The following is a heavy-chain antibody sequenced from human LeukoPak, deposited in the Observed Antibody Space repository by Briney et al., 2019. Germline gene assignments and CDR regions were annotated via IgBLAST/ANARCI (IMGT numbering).Heavy chain of an antibody. CDR3: ASMYSSGWYGHTGY. CDR2: ISSSSSYT. CDR1: GFTFSDYY. D-gene: IGHD6-19*01. V-gene: IGHV3-11*06. Sequence: PGGSLRLSCAASGFTFSDYYMSWIRQAPGKGLEWVSYISSSSSYTNYADSVKGRFTISRDNAKNSLYLQMNSLRAEDTAVYYCASMYSSGWYGHTGYWGQGTLVTVSS. J-gene: IGHJ4*02.